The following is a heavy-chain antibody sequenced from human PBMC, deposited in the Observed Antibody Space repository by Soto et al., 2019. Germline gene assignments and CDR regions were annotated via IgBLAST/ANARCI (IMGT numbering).Heavy chain of an antibody. CDR2: INAGNGNT. Sequence: GASVKVSCKASGYTFTSYAMHWVRQAPGQRLEWMGWINAGNGNTKYSQKFQGRVTITRDTSASTAYMELSSLRSEDTAVYYCAREGYYYDSSGYSPDGMDVWGQGTTVTVSS. V-gene: IGHV1-3*01. D-gene: IGHD3-22*01. CDR1: GYTFTSYA. J-gene: IGHJ6*02. CDR3: AREGYYYDSSGYSPDGMDV.